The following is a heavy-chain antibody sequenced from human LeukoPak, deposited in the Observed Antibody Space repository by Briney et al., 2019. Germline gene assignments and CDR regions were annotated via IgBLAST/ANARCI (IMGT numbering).Heavy chain of an antibody. J-gene: IGHJ4*02. Sequence: GGSLRLSCAASGFTFSSYAMSWVRQAPGKGLEWVSAISGSGGSTYYADSVKGRFTISRDNSKNTLYLQMNSLRAEDTAVYYCAKDAPYYDILTGLSRPFDYWGQGTLVTVSS. D-gene: IGHD3-9*01. CDR1: GFTFSSYA. V-gene: IGHV3-23*01. CDR3: AKDAPYYDILTGLSRPFDY. CDR2: ISGSGGST.